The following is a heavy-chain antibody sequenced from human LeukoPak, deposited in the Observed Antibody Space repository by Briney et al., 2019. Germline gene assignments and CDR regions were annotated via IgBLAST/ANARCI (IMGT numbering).Heavy chain of an antibody. J-gene: IGHJ6*02. CDR3: ARQYCSGGSCYSPSRYYGMDV. V-gene: IGHV4-39*07. Sequence: NPSETLSLTCTVSGGSISSSFWGWIRQPPGKGLEWIGIIYYSGTTYYNPSLKSRVTISVDTSKNQFSLKLTSVTAADTALYYCARQYCSGGSCYSPSRYYGMDVWGQGTTVTVSS. CDR2: IYYSGTT. CDR1: GGSISSSF. D-gene: IGHD2-15*01.